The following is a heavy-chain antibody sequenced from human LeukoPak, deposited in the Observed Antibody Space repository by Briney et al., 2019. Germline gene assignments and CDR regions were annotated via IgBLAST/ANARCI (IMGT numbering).Heavy chain of an antibody. CDR1: GGSVRDNY. CDR3: ARERLTGYFWLGYFDY. V-gene: IGHV4-34*01. J-gene: IGHJ4*02. CDR2: IHHSGST. Sequence: PSETLSLTCAVYGGSVRDNYWSWIRQPPGKGLEWIGEIHHSGSTKYNPSLKSRVTISLDTSKNQFSLKLNSMTAADTAVYYCARERLTGYFWLGYFDYWGQGILVTVSS. D-gene: IGHD3-9*01.